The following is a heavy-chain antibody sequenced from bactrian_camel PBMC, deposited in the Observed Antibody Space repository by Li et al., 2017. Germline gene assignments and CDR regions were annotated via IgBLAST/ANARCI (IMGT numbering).Heavy chain of an antibody. Sequence: HVQLVESGGGSVQAGGSLSLSCAASGYIGYSYGTNCMGWFRQAPGKEREGVAVLGGPDSEIYAESVKGRFTISKDNAKKILYLQMHSLAPEDTGVYLCAASMLSDDRWKYLGQGTQVTVS. CDR3: AASMLSDDRWKY. V-gene: IGHV3S53*01. J-gene: IGHJ4*01. CDR2: LGGPDSE. D-gene: IGHD7*01. CDR1: GYIGYSYGTNC.